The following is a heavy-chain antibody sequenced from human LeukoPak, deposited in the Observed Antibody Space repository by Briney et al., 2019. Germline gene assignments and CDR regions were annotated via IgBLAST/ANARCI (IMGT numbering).Heavy chain of an antibody. D-gene: IGHD2-15*01. Sequence: ASVKVACKASGYTFTGYYMHWVRQAPGQGLEWMGRISPNSGGTNYAQKFQGRVTMTRDTSISTAYMELSRLRSDDTAVYYCARDRARYCSGGSCYSPGYWGQGTLVTVSS. CDR2: ISPNSGGT. J-gene: IGHJ4*02. CDR1: GYTFTGYY. V-gene: IGHV1-2*06. CDR3: ARDRARYCSGGSCYSPGY.